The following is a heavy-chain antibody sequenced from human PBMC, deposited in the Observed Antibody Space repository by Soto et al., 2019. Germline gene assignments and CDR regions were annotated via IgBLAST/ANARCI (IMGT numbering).Heavy chain of an antibody. CDR2: IIPIFGIA. D-gene: IGHD5-18*01. CDR1: GGTFSSYA. V-gene: IGHV1-69*13. CDR3: ASRLRPLNVDTAMVTNYYYGMDV. J-gene: IGHJ6*02. Sequence: ASVKVSCKASGGTFSSYAISWVRQAPGQGLEWMGGIIPIFGIANYAQKFQGRVTITANDSTSTAYMELSSLRSEDTAEYYCASRLRPLNVDTAMVTNYYYGMDVWGQGTTVTVSS.